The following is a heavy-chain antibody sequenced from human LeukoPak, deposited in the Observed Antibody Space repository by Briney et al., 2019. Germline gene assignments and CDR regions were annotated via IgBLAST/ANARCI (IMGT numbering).Heavy chain of an antibody. V-gene: IGHV4-39*01. CDR3: ARGGAARPGAR. CDR1: GDSISTSNSY. J-gene: IGHJ4*02. CDR2: IYYSGNT. D-gene: IGHD6-6*01. Sequence: SETLSLTCTVSGDSISTSNSYWGWIRQPPGKGLEWIGSIYYSGNTYYNASLKSRVTISVDTSKNQFSLKLTSVTASDTAVYYCARGGAARPGARWGQGTLVTVSS.